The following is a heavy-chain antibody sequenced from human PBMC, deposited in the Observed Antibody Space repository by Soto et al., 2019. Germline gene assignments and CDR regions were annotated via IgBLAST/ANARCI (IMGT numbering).Heavy chain of an antibody. CDR2: ISAYNGNT. J-gene: IGHJ6*02. D-gene: IGHD3-10*01. CDR1: GYTFTSYG. V-gene: IGHV1-18*01. Sequence: QVQLVQSGAEVKKPGASVKVSCKASGYTFTSYGISWVRQAPGQGLEWMGWISAYNGNTNYAQKLQGRVTMTTDTSTSTAYIELRSLRSDDTAVYYWARDMTFRGSHKGGMDVWGQGTTVTVSS. CDR3: ARDMTFRGSHKGGMDV.